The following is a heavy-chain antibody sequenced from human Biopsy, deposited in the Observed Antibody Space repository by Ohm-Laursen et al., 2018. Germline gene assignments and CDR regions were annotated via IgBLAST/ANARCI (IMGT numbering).Heavy chain of an antibody. Sequence: SVKVSCKASGYTFTSYDITWVRQASGQGPEWIGWLNPVSGNSNFGQKFRGRVTVTSDTSISTAYMELSGLTSDDTATYYCGRAVRNQLLADPWGQGTLVTVTS. CDR3: GRAVRNQLLADP. J-gene: IGHJ5*02. D-gene: IGHD1-7*01. V-gene: IGHV1-8*01. CDR1: GYTFTSYD. CDR2: LNPVSGNS.